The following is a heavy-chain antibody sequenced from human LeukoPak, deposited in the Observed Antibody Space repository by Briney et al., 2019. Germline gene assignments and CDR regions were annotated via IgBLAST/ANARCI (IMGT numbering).Heavy chain of an antibody. CDR3: ARTFYGGPTAP. Sequence: SETLSLTRTVSGGSISSDYWSWSRHPPGKGLERGGYIYYSGSTNYNPSLKSRVTISLDTTKNQSPLHLSSVPAAATPVYYCARTFYGGPTAPWGQGTLVTVSS. V-gene: IGHV4-59*08. D-gene: IGHD4-23*01. J-gene: IGHJ5*02. CDR1: GGSISSDY. CDR2: IYYSGST.